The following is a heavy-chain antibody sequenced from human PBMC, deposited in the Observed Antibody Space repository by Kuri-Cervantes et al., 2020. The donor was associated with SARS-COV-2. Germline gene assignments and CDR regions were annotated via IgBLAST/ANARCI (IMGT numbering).Heavy chain of an antibody. CDR1: GFTFSSYS. Sequence: GESLKISCAASGFTFSSYSMNWVRQAPGKGLEWVAVIWYDGSNKYYADSVKGRFTISRDNSKNTLYLQMNSLRAEDTAVYYCARDGVADYYYYYMDVWGKGTTVTVSS. D-gene: IGHD2-15*01. CDR2: IWYDGSNK. CDR3: ARDGVADYYYYYMDV. J-gene: IGHJ6*03. V-gene: IGHV3-33*08.